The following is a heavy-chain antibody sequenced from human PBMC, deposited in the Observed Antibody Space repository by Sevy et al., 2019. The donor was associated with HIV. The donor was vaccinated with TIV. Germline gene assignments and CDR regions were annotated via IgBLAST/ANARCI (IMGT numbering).Heavy chain of an antibody. CDR1: GFTFSSYW. CDR2: IKKNGSEK. V-gene: IGHV3-7*04. CDR3: ARASRITMVRGVTGAFDI. J-gene: IGHJ3*02. D-gene: IGHD3-10*01. Sequence: GGSLRLSCAASGFTFSSYWMSWVRQAPGKGLEWVANIKKNGSEKYYVDSGKGRFTISRENARNSLYLKMNSLRAEDTAVYYCARASRITMVRGVTGAFDIWGQGTMVTVSS.